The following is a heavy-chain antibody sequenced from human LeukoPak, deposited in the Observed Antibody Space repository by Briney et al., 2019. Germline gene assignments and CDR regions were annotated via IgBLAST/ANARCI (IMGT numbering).Heavy chain of an antibody. J-gene: IGHJ6*03. CDR2: IHYSGST. Sequence: SETLSLTCTVSGGSISSSSYYWGWIRQPPGKGLEWIGSIHYSGSTNYNPSLKSRVTISVDTSKNQVSLKLRSVTAADTAVYYCARGYCSGGSCYSYYYYNYMDVWGKGTTVTVSS. V-gene: IGHV4-39*07. CDR1: GGSISSSSYY. CDR3: ARGYCSGGSCYSYYYYNYMDV. D-gene: IGHD2-15*01.